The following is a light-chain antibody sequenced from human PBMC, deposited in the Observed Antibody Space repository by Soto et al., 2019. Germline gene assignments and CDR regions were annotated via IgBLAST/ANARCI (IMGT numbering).Light chain of an antibody. CDR2: GTS. J-gene: IGKJ1*01. Sequence: GLTKSTGHLSLSTGEGATVSCRARQSVGTRFLAWYQQLPGQAPRLLIYGTSTRAAGIPDRFIGSGSGTDFSLTISSLEPEDFALYDCQHYGSSLPWTVGQGTMVDIK. CDR1: QSVGTRF. V-gene: IGKV3-20*01. CDR3: QHYGSSLPWT.